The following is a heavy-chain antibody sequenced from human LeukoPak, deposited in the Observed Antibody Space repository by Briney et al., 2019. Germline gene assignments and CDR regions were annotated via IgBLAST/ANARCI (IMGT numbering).Heavy chain of an antibody. CDR3: ARLVVAASNWFDP. V-gene: IGHV4-34*01. CDR2: INHSGST. Sequence: PSETLSLTCAVYGGSFSDYYWNWIRQPPGKGLEWIGEINHSGSTNYNPSLKSRVTISVDTSKNQFSLKLRSVTAADTAVYYCARLVVAASNWFDPWGQGTLVTVSS. J-gene: IGHJ5*02. CDR1: GGSFSDYY. D-gene: IGHD2-15*01.